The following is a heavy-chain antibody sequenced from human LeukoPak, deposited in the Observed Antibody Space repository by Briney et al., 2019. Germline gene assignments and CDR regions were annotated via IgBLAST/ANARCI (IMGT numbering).Heavy chain of an antibody. CDR3: GKDPNGDYIGAFEM. J-gene: IGHJ3*02. D-gene: IGHD4-17*01. CDR2: IYSGGST. Sequence: PGGSLRLSCAASGFTVSSNYMSWVRQAPGKGLEWVSLIYSGGSTYYADSVKGRSTISRDNGKNTLYLEMNSLRVEDTAVYYCGKDPNGDYIGAFEMWGRGTMVTVSP. CDR1: GFTVSSNY. V-gene: IGHV3-53*01.